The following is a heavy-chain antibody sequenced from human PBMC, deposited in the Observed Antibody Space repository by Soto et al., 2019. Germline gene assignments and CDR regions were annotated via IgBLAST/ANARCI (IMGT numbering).Heavy chain of an antibody. CDR1: GFTFSSYG. D-gene: IGHD2-21*02. Sequence: QVQLVESGGGVVQPGRSLRLSCAASGFTFSSYGMHWVRQAPGKGLEWVAVISYDGSNKYYADSVKGRFTISRDNSKNTLYLQVNSLRAEDTAVYYCAKAGGDPATTAYWGQGTLVTVSS. V-gene: IGHV3-30*18. J-gene: IGHJ4*02. CDR3: AKAGGDPATTAY. CDR2: ISYDGSNK.